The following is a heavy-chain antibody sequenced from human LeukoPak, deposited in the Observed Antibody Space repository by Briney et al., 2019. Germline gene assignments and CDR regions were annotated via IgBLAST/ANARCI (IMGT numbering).Heavy chain of an antibody. D-gene: IGHD3-9*01. CDR2: IRYDGSNK. CDR1: GFTFSSYG. Sequence: GGSLRLSCAASGFTFSSYGMHWVRQAPGKGLEWVAFIRYDGSNKYYADSVKGRFTISRDNSKNTLYLQMNSLRAEDTAVYYCARDRSNDILTGYLDYWGQGTLVTVSS. V-gene: IGHV3-30*02. J-gene: IGHJ4*02. CDR3: ARDRSNDILTGYLDY.